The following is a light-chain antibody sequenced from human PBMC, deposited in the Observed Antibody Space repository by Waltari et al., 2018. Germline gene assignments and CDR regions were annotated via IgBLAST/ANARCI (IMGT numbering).Light chain of an antibody. CDR3: WSYAGSSSFWV. V-gene: IGLV2-23*02. J-gene: IGLJ3*02. CDR2: EVS. CDR1: SRDVESYNL. Sequence: QSALTQPASVSGSPGQSITISCTGTSRDVESYNLLSWYQQQPGKGPKLMIYEVSTRPSGISDRFSASKSGNTAARTISGLQAEDEADYYCWSYAGSSSFWVFGGGTKLTVL.